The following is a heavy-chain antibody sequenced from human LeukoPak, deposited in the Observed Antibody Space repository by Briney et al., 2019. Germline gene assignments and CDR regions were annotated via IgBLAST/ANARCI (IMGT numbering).Heavy chain of an antibody. CDR2: ISSSSSYI. J-gene: IGHJ4*02. Sequence: GGSLRLSCAASGFTFSSYSMNWVRQAPGKGLEWVSSISSSSSYIYYADSVKGRFTISRDNAKNSLYLQMNSLRVEGTAVYYCARDQGYCSSTSCYAHYFDFWGQGTLVTVSS. CDR1: GFTFSSYS. D-gene: IGHD2-2*01. CDR3: ARDQGYCSSTSCYAHYFDF. V-gene: IGHV3-21*01.